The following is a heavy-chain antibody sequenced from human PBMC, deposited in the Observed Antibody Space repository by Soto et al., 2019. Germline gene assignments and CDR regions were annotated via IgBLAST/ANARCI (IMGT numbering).Heavy chain of an antibody. Sequence: SGTPSLTCTVSGGSISSFYWSWVREPPGKGLEWIGYIYYSGSTNYNPSLKSRVTISVDTSKNQFSLKLSSVTAADTAVYYCAREYYDSSGYPLGNWGQGTLVTVSS. D-gene: IGHD3-22*01. CDR1: GGSISSFY. J-gene: IGHJ4*02. CDR2: IYYSGST. V-gene: IGHV4-59*01. CDR3: AREYYDSSGYPLGN.